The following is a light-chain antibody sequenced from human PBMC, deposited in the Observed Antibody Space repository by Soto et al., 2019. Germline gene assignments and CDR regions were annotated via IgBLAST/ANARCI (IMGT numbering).Light chain of an antibody. Sequence: QSVLTQPASVSGSPGLSIAISCTGTSSDVGGYNSVSWYQQHPGKAPKLMIYDVSNRPSGVSNRFSGSKSGNTASLTISGLQAEDDGDYYCSSYTTGGSYVFGTGTKVTVL. J-gene: IGLJ1*01. CDR3: SSYTTGGSYV. CDR1: SSDVGGYNS. V-gene: IGLV2-14*01. CDR2: DVS.